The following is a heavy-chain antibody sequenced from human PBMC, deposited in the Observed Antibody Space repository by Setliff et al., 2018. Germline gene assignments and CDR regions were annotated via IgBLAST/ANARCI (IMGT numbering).Heavy chain of an antibody. CDR3: ATVGAAPDF. CDR1: GFTFSTAW. J-gene: IGHJ4*02. D-gene: IGHD1-26*01. CDR2: IKGKNDGLAT. V-gene: IGHV3-15*07. Sequence: GGSLRLSCAASGFTFSTAWMNWVRQAPGKGLEWVGRIKGKNDGLATDYAAPVKGRFSISRDNSKNTLYLQLNSLRADDTAVYYCATVGAAPDFWGQGTLVTVSS.